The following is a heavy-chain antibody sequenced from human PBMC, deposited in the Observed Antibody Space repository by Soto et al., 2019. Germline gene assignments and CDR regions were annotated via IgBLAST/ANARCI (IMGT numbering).Heavy chain of an antibody. V-gene: IGHV1-18*01. CDR1: GYTFTSYG. J-gene: IGHJ3*02. Sequence: EXSVKVSCKASGYTFTSYGISWVRQAPGQGLEWMGWISAYNGNTNYAQKLQGRVTMTTDTSTSTAYMELRSLRSDDTAVYYCARVGTYYDFWSGLSGAFDIWGQGTMVTVSS. CDR3: ARVGTYYDFWSGLSGAFDI. CDR2: ISAYNGNT. D-gene: IGHD3-3*01.